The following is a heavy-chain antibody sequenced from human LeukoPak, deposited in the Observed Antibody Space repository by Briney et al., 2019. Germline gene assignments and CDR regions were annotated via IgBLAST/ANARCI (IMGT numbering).Heavy chain of an antibody. CDR1: GFTFGSYS. CDR2: ISSSSSYI. Sequence: GGSLRLSCAASGFTFGSYSMNWVRQAPGKGLEWVSSISSSSSYIYYADSVKGRFTISRDNAKNSLYLQMNSLRAEDTAVYYCAKSNYYDSSDWFDPWGQGTLVTVSS. J-gene: IGHJ5*02. CDR3: AKSNYYDSSDWFDP. V-gene: IGHV3-21*01. D-gene: IGHD3-22*01.